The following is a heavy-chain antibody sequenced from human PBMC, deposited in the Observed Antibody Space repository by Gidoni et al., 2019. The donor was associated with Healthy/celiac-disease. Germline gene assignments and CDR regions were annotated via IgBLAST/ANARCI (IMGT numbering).Heavy chain of an antibody. V-gene: IGHV3-30*03. CDR2: ISYDGSNK. J-gene: IGHJ4*02. CDR1: GFTFSSYG. Sequence: QVQLVESGGGVVQPGRSLRLSCAASGFTFSSYGMHWVRQAPGKGLEWVAVISYDGSNKYYADSVKGRFTISRDNSKNTLYLQMNSLRAEDTAVYYCARSPQPYSSSSLGDYWGQGTLVTVSS. CDR3: ARSPQPYSSSSLGDY. D-gene: IGHD6-6*01.